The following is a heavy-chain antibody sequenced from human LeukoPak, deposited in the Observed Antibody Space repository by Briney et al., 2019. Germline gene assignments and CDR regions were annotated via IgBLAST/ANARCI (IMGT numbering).Heavy chain of an antibody. CDR2: IYYSGST. D-gene: IGHD3-22*01. J-gene: IGHJ1*01. Sequence: SETLSLTCTVSGGSVSSGSYYWSWVRQPPGKGLEWIGYIYYSGSTNYNPSLKSRVTISVDTSKNQFSLKLSSVTAADTAVYYCATGPYYYDSSGLAEYFQHWGQGTLVTVSS. CDR1: GGSVSSGSYY. CDR3: ATGPYYYDSSGLAEYFQH. V-gene: IGHV4-61*01.